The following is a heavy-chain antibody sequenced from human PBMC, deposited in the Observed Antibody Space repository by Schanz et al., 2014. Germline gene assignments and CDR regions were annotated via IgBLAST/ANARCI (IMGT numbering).Heavy chain of an antibody. CDR2: IFASGSP. J-gene: IGHJ5*01. V-gene: IGHV4-4*07. CDR3: ATGGYGGNSWFDS. CDR1: SGSITSYY. D-gene: IGHD6-25*01. Sequence: QVPLQESGPGLVKPSETLSLRCTFSSGSITSYYGNWIRQPAGKGLEWIGRIFASGSPTYNPSLESRVTMSVDTSKNQFSLTLPSVTAADTAVYYCATGGYGGNSWFDSWSQGTVVTVSS.